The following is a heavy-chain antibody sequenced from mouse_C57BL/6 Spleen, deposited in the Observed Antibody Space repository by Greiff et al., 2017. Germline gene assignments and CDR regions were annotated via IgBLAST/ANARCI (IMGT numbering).Heavy chain of an antibody. CDR3: ARRDGNDFAY. D-gene: IGHD2-1*01. J-gene: IGHJ3*01. CDR2: IDPSDSYT. Sequence: VQLQQSGAELVKPGASVKLSCKASGYTFTSYWMQWVKQRPGQGLEWIGEIDPSDSYTNYNQKFKGKATLTVDTSSSTAYMQLSRLTSEDSAVYYCARRDGNDFAYWGQGTLVTVSA. CDR1: GYTFTSYW. V-gene: IGHV1-50*01.